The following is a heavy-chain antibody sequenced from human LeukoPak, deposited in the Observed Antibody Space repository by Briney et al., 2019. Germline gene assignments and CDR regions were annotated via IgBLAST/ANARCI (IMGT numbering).Heavy chain of an antibody. CDR1: GFTLSSYS. D-gene: IGHD6-6*01. CDR3: ARDISSSSGDY. V-gene: IGHV3-21*01. CDR2: ISSSSTYI. Sequence: GGSLRLSCAASGFTLSSYSMNWVRQAPGKGLEWVSSISSSSTYIYYADSVKGRFTISRDNAKNSLFLQMNSLRAEDTAFYYCARDISSSSGDYWGQGTLVTVSS. J-gene: IGHJ4*02.